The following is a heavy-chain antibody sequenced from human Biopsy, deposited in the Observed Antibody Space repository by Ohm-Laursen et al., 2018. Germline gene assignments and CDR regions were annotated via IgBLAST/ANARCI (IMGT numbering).Heavy chain of an antibody. J-gene: IGHJ6*02. CDR2: INQSGST. D-gene: IGHD5/OR15-5a*01. CDR1: GESSSGYF. CDR3: ARGSVYFKLDA. Sequence: SETLSLTCAVNGESSSGYFWNWIRQPPGKGLEWIGEINQSGSTKYNPSLKRRATLSADSSNSQFSLRLTSVTAADTAIYYCARGSVYFKLDAWGQGTTVTVSS. V-gene: IGHV4-34*01.